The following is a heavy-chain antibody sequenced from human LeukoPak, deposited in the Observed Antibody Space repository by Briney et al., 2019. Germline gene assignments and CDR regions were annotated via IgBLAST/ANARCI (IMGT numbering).Heavy chain of an antibody. CDR3: VGDRFACCNDW. V-gene: IGHV4-4*07. Sequence: PSETLSLTCTASGGSISSYYWSWIRQPPGKGLEWIGRIYTSGSTNYNPSLKSRRTMSVDTSKNQFSLKLSSVTAADTAVYYCVGDRFACCNDWWGEGILVIVSS. J-gene: IGHJ4*02. CDR2: IYTSGST. D-gene: IGHD3-16*01. CDR1: GGSISSYY.